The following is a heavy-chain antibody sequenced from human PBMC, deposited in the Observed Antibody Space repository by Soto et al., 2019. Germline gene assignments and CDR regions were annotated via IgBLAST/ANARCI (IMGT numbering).Heavy chain of an antibody. CDR2: IYYSGNT. J-gene: IGHJ5*02. CDR1: GGSISNYY. Sequence: KPSETLSLTCTVSGGSISNYYCGWIRQPPGKGLEWIGEIYYSGNTNYNPSLKSRVTISVDTSKIRFSLKLTSVTAADTAVYYCAKGPGWAFLESWGQGTLVTVSS. CDR3: AKGPGWAFLES. D-gene: IGHD3-3*01. V-gene: IGHV4-59*01.